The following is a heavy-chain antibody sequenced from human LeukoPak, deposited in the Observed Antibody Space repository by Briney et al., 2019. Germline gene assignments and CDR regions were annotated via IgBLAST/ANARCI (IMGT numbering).Heavy chain of an antibody. Sequence: GGSLRLSCAASGFTFSSYAIHWVRQAPGKGLEWVAVIWYDGIDKYYEDSVKGRFTISRDNSKNTVYEQMNSLRAEDTAVYYCARGRPSRTYYFDLWGQGTLVTVSS. CDR1: GFTFSSYA. CDR2: IWYDGIDK. V-gene: IGHV3-33*01. CDR3: ARGRPSRTYYFDL. J-gene: IGHJ4*02. D-gene: IGHD6-13*01.